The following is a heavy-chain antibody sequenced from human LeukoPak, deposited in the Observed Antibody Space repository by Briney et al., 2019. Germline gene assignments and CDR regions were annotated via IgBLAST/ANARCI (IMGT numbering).Heavy chain of an antibody. Sequence: SETLSLTCTVSGGSISSSSYYWGWIRQPPGKGLEWIGRIYYSGSTYYNPSLKSRVTISVDTSKNQFSLKLSSVTAADTAVYYCARHFRRGWYHPYYFDYWGQGTLVTVSS. D-gene: IGHD6-19*01. CDR1: GGSISSSSYY. V-gene: IGHV4-39*01. CDR2: IYYSGST. J-gene: IGHJ4*02. CDR3: ARHFRRGWYHPYYFDY.